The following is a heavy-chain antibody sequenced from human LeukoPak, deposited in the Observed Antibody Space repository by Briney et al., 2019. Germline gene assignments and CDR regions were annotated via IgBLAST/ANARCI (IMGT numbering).Heavy chain of an antibody. Sequence: GGSLRPSCVASEFTFNNYAMAWVRQAPGKGLEWVSGINWNGGSTGYADSVKGRFTISRDNAKNSLYLQMNSLRAEDTALYYCARGRATGSYYFDYWGQGTLVTVSS. V-gene: IGHV3-20*04. D-gene: IGHD5-12*01. CDR1: EFTFNNYA. CDR2: INWNGGST. CDR3: ARGRATGSYYFDY. J-gene: IGHJ4*02.